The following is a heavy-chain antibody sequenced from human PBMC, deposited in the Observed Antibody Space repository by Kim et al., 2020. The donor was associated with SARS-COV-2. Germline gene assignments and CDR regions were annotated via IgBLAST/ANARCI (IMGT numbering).Heavy chain of an antibody. J-gene: IGHJ6*02. V-gene: IGHV1-18*01. D-gene: IGHD6-13*01. CDR3: ARVLAAAGRYYYYYGMDV. CDR1: GYTFTSYG. Sequence: ASVKVSCKASGYTFTSYGISWVRQAPGQGLEWMGWISAYNGNTNYAQKLQGRVTMTTDTSTSTAYMELRSLRSDDTAVYYCARVLAAAGRYYYYYGMDVWGQGTTVTVSS. CDR2: ISAYNGNT.